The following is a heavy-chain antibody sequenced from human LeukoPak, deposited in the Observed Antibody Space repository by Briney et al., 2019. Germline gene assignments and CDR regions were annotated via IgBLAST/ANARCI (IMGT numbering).Heavy chain of an antibody. D-gene: IGHD3-16*01. CDR3: ARVRGGRSWYYYGMDV. CDR2: ISYDGDNE. V-gene: IGHV3-30-3*01. CDR1: GFTFSNFA. J-gene: IGHJ6*02. Sequence: PGRSLRLSCAASGFTFSNFAMHWVRQAPGKGLEWVAVISYDGDNEYYADSVKGQFTISRDNSKDRLYLQMNSLRPEDTAMYYCARVRGGRSWYYYGMDVWSRGTTVTVSS.